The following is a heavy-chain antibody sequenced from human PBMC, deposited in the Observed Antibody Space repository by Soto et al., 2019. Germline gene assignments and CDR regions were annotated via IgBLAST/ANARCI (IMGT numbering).Heavy chain of an antibody. D-gene: IGHD2-21*01. Sequence: GASVKVSCKASGGTFSSYTISWVRQAPGQGLDWMGMIIPILGLANYAQKFQGRFAITADKSTSTAYMELSSLRSEDTAVYYCARGAAYCGGDCYVYWGQGTLVTVS. J-gene: IGHJ4*02. V-gene: IGHV1-69*02. CDR2: IIPILGLA. CDR1: GGTFSSYT. CDR3: ARGAAYCGGDCYVY.